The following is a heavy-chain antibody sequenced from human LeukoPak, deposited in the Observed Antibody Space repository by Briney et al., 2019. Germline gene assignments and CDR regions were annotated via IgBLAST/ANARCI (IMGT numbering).Heavy chain of an antibody. J-gene: IGHJ5*02. CDR3: ARGPRFGELLWHWFDP. CDR2: MCHSGST. Sequence: SETLSLTCTVSGYSISSGHYWGWIRQPPGKGLEWIGSMCHSGSTYYNPPLKSRVTISEDTSKNQFSLKLRSVTAADTAVYYCARGPRFGELLWHWFDPWGQGTLVTVSS. V-gene: IGHV4-38-2*02. D-gene: IGHD3-10*01. CDR1: GYSISSGHY.